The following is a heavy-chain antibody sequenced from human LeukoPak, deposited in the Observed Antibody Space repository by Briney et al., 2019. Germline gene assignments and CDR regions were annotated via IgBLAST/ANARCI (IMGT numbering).Heavy chain of an antibody. CDR2: MNPNSGNT. D-gene: IGHD4-11*01. V-gene: IGHV1-8*01. Sequence: ASVKVSCKASGYTFSSYDINWVQQATGQGLEWMGWMNPNSGNTGYAQNFQGRVTMTRNTSINTAYMELSSLRPDDTAVYFCAKASNYYYYYALDVWGQGTTVTVSS. CDR3: AKASNYYYYYALDV. CDR1: GYTFSSYD. J-gene: IGHJ6*02.